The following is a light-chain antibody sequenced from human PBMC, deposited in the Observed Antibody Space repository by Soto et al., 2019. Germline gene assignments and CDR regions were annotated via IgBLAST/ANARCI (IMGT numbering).Light chain of an antibody. Sequence: DIQMTQSPSSLSASVGGRFTITCRASQNINRWLAWYQQKPGEAPKLLISDASNLKNGVPSRFSGSGSETAFTPSISSLQPDDFATYYCLQYNSYPWTFGHGTKVDIK. CDR1: QNINRW. J-gene: IGKJ1*01. CDR2: DAS. CDR3: LQYNSYPWT. V-gene: IGKV1-5*01.